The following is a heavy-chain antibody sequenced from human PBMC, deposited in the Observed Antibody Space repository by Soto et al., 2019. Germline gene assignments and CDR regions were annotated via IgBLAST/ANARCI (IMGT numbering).Heavy chain of an antibody. V-gene: IGHV4-39*01. J-gene: IGHJ5*02. CDR1: GGSTSSSSYY. CDR2: IYYSGST. D-gene: IGHD7-27*01. CDR3: ARHHWGIEVLFDP. Sequence: SETLSLTCTVSGGSTSSSSYYWGWIRQPPGKGLEWIGSIYYSGSTYYNPSLKSRVTISVDTSKNQFSLKLSSVTAADTAVYYCARHHWGIEVLFDPWGQGTLVTVSS.